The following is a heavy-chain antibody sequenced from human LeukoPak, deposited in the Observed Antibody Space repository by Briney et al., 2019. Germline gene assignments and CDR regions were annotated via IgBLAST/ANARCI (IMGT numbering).Heavy chain of an antibody. CDR2: IYYSGST. CDR1: GGSISSSSYY. CDR3: ARDGVVAINWFDP. D-gene: IGHD3-22*01. Sequence: SETLSLTCTVSGGSISSSSYYWGWIRQPPGKGLEWIGSIYYSGSTYNIPSLKSRVTISVDRSKNQFSLRLRSVTAADTAVYYCARDGVVAINWFDPWGQGTLVTVSS. J-gene: IGHJ5*02. V-gene: IGHV4-39*07.